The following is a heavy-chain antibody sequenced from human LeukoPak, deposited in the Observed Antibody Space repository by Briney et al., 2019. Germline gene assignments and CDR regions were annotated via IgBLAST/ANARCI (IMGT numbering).Heavy chain of an antibody. CDR1: GGSISSSSYY. D-gene: IGHD6-13*01. CDR3: ARLGSSWAFDY. CDR2: IYYSGST. V-gene: IGHV4-39*01. J-gene: IGHJ4*02. Sequence: SETLSLTCTASGGSISSSSYYWGWIRQPPGKGLEWIGSIYYSGSTYYNPSLKSRVTISVDTSKNQFSLKLSSVTAADTGVYYCARLGSSWAFDYWGQGTLVTVSS.